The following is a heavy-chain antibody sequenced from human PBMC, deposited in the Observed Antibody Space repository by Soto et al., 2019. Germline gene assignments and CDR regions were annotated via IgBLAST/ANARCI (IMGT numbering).Heavy chain of an antibody. CDR1: GYTCASYG. D-gene: IGHD3-22*01. Sequence: ASVKVSCKASGYTCASYGISWVRQAPGRGREWVGWISACNGNTDYAQKLQGRVTMTTGTSTSTAYRELRSLRSDDTAVYYCATTSDRIAAYCYDSSGYYYSDYYYGMDVWGQGTTVTVSS. J-gene: IGHJ6*02. CDR2: ISACNGNT. CDR3: ATTSDRIAAYCYDSSGYYYSDYYYGMDV. V-gene: IGHV1-18*01.